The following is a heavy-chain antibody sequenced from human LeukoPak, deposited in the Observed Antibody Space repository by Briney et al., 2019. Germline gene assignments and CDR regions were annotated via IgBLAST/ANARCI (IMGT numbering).Heavy chain of an antibody. CDR3: AKANWVSNADVVW. V-gene: IGHV3-23*01. CDR1: GFSFSNYA. J-gene: IGHJ4*02. Sequence: GGSLRLSCVASGFSFSNYAMSWVRQAPARGPEWVSSIRGGGGTFYADSVKGRFTLSRDDSRNTVYLQLNNLRVEDTAIYYCAKANWVSNADVVWWGQGTQVTVSS. D-gene: IGHD2-15*01. CDR2: IRGGGGT.